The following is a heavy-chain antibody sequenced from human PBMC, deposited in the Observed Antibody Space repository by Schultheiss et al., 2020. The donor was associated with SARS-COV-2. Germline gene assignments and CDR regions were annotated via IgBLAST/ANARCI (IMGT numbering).Heavy chain of an antibody. J-gene: IGHJ3*02. CDR1: GGSISSGDYY. V-gene: IGHV4-30-4*01. Sequence: SQTLSLTCTVSGGSISSGDYYWSWIRQPPGKGLEWIGYIYYSGSTNYNPSLKSRVTISVDTSKNQFSLKLSSVTAADTAVYYCARSFYGDPPVFDIWGQGTMVTVSS. CDR3: ARSFYGDPPVFDI. CDR2: IYYSGST. D-gene: IGHD4-17*01.